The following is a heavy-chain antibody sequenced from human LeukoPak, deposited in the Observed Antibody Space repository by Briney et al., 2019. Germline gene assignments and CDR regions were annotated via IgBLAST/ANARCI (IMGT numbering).Heavy chain of an antibody. D-gene: IGHD1-14*01. J-gene: IGHJ4*02. V-gene: IGHV1-2*02. CDR3: ARPENPYYFDY. CDR2: INPNSGGT. Sequence: GLRWIGWINPNSGGTNYAQKFQGRVTMTRDTSISTAYMELSRLRSDDTAVYSCARPENPYYFDYWRQRSLFTVSS.